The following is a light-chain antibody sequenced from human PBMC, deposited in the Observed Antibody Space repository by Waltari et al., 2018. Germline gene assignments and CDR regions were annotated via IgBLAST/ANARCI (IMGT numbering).Light chain of an antibody. CDR2: WAS. Sequence: DIVMTQSPDSLAVSLGERATINCESSQSVVYSSNNKNYLAWYQQKPGQPPKLLIYWASTRDSGVPDRFSGSGSGTDFTLSISSLQAEDVAFYYCQQYYTTPWTFGQGTKVEIK. CDR1: QSVVYSSNNKNY. V-gene: IGKV4-1*01. J-gene: IGKJ1*01. CDR3: QQYYTTPWT.